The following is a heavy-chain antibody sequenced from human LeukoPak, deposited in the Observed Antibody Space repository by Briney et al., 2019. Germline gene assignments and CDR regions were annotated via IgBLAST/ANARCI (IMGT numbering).Heavy chain of an antibody. D-gene: IGHD1-7*01. CDR1: GFTFSSYE. Sequence: PGGSLRLSCAASGFTFSSYEMNWVRQAPGKGLEWVSYISSSGSSIHYADSVKGRFTISRDNAETTLHLQMNNLSAEDTAVYYCARASNRNSINFDYWGQGALVTVSS. J-gene: IGHJ4*02. CDR2: ISSSGSSI. CDR3: ARASNRNSINFDY. V-gene: IGHV3-48*03.